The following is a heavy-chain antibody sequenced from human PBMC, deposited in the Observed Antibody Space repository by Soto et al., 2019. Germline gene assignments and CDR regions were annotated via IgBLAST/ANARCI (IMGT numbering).Heavy chain of an antibody. J-gene: IGHJ6*02. D-gene: IGHD2-15*01. CDR3: ARDLGSSFYYYYGMDV. Sequence: VQLVESGGGLVQPGGSLRLSCAASGFTFSSYAMHWVRQAPGKGLEWVAVISYDGSNKYYADSVKGRFTISRDNSKNTLYLQMNSLRAEDTAVYYCARDLGSSFYYYYGMDVWGQGTTVTVSS. CDR1: GFTFSSYA. V-gene: IGHV3-30-3*01. CDR2: ISYDGSNK.